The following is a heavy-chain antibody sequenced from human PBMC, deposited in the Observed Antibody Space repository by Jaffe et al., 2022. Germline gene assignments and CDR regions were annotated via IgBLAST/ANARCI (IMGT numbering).Heavy chain of an antibody. CDR2: IRYDGSNK. J-gene: IGHJ6*03. V-gene: IGHV3-30*02. D-gene: IGHD5-18*01. CDR1: GFTFSSYG. Sequence: QVQLVESGGGVVQPGGSLRLSCAASGFTFSSYGMHWVRQAPGKGLEWVAFIRYDGSNKYYADSVKGRFTISRDNSKNTLYLQMNSLRAEDTAVYYCAKVPRGQMDTAMVIGYYYYYMDVWGKGTTVTVSS. CDR3: AKVPRGQMDTAMVIGYYYYYMDV.